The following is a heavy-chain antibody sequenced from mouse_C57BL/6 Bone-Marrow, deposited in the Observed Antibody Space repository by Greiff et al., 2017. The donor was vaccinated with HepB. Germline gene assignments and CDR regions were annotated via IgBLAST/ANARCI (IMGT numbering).Heavy chain of an antibody. CDR3: ARSYGSSYGYFEV. V-gene: IGHV1-81*01. Sequence: QVQLKESGAELARPGASVKLSCKASGYTFTSYGISWVKQRTGQGLEWIGEIYPRSGNTYYNEKFKGKATLTADKSSSTAYMELRSLTSEDSAVYFCARSYGSSYGYFEVWGTGTTVTVAS. J-gene: IGHJ1*03. D-gene: IGHD1-1*01. CDR1: GYTFTSYG. CDR2: IYPRSGNT.